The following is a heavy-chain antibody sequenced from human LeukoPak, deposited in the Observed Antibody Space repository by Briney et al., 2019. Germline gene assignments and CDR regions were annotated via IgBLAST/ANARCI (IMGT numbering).Heavy chain of an antibody. CDR1: GGSISSYC. CDR2: IYYSGST. CDR3: ARDRDINAFDI. V-gene: IGHV4-59*01. J-gene: IGHJ3*02. D-gene: IGHD5-12*01. Sequence: PSETLSLTCTVSGGSISSYCWSWIRQPPGKGLEWIGYIYYSGSTNYNPSLKSRVTISVDTSKNQFSLKLSSVTAADTAVYYRARDRDINAFDIWGQGTMVTVSS.